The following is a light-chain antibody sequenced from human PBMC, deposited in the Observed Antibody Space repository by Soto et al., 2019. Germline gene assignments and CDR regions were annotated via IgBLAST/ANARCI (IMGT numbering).Light chain of an antibody. CDR3: QHYNNGWA. Sequence: MVMTQSPATLSVSPGERATLSCRACQSVSSDVAWYQQKPGQAPRLLIYGASTRATGIPARFSGSGSGTEFSLTISSLESEDSAVYYCQHYNNGWAFGQGTKVEIK. J-gene: IGKJ1*01. CDR1: QSVSSD. V-gene: IGKV3-15*01. CDR2: GAS.